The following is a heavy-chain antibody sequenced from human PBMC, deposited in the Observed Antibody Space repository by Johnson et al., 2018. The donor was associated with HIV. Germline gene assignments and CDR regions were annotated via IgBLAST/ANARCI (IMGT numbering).Heavy chain of an antibody. J-gene: IGHJ3*02. Sequence: QVQLVESGGGVVQPGRSLRLSCAASGFTLSSYAMHWVRQAPGKGLEWVAVISYDGSNKYYADSVKGRFTISRDNSKNTLYLQMNSLRLEDTAVYYCAKDWDRWLQPQGDAFDIWGQGTMVTVSS. D-gene: IGHD5-24*01. CDR3: AKDWDRWLQPQGDAFDI. CDR1: GFTLSSYA. V-gene: IGHV3-30-3*01. CDR2: ISYDGSNK.